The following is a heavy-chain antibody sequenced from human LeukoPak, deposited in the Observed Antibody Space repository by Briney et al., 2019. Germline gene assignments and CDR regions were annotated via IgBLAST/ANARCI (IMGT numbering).Heavy chain of an antibody. Sequence: PGGSLRLSCAASGFTFSSYSMNWVRQAPGKGLEWVANIKQDGSEKYYVDSVKGRFTISRDNAKNSLYLQMNSLRAEDTALYYCATHRGYSYGTAEDFDYWGQGTLVTVSS. CDR1: GFTFSSYS. D-gene: IGHD5-18*01. J-gene: IGHJ4*02. CDR2: IKQDGSEK. CDR3: ATHRGYSYGTAEDFDY. V-gene: IGHV3-7*01.